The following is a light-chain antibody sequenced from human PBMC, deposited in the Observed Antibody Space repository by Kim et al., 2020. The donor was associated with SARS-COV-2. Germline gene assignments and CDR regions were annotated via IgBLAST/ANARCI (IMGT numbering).Light chain of an antibody. CDR3: AAWDDSLSGYVV. Sequence: RVTISYCGSISNIGSNYVSWYQQLPGTAPKLLIYRNNQRPSGVPDRFSGSKSGTSASLAISGLRSEDEADYYCAAWDDSLSGYVVFGRGTQLTVL. CDR2: RNN. J-gene: IGLJ2*01. CDR1: ISNIGSNY. V-gene: IGLV1-47*01.